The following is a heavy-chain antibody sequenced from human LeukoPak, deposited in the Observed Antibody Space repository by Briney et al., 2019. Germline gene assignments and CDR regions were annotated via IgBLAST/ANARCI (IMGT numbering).Heavy chain of an antibody. J-gene: IGHJ4*02. CDR3: ARRFCSSTSCYLTPFDY. CDR2: IYPGYSET. Sequence: GASLQISCQGSGCIFTSYWIGWGRQLPGKGLEWMGIIYPGYSETRYSPSFQGQVTISADKSISTAYLQWSSLKASDTAMYYCARRFCSSTSCYLTPFDYWGQGTLVTVSA. D-gene: IGHD2-2*01. CDR1: GCIFTSYW. V-gene: IGHV5-51*01.